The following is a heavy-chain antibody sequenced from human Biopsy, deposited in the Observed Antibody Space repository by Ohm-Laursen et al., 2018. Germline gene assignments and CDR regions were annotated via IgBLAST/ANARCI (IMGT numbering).Heavy chain of an antibody. CDR2: IIPIFGTA. CDR3: ARDALGGGSYRFFY. D-gene: IGHD1-26*01. Sequence: SSVKVSCKASGGTFTNYAISWVRQAPGQGLEWMGGIIPIFGTANYAQKFQGRVTITADESTSTAYMELSSLRSGDTAVYYCARDALGGGSYRFFYWGQGSLVTVSS. J-gene: IGHJ4*02. V-gene: IGHV1-69*01. CDR1: GGTFTNYA.